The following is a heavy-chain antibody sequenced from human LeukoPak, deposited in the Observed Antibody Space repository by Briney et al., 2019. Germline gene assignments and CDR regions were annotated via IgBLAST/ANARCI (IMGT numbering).Heavy chain of an antibody. V-gene: IGHV4-59*12. Sequence: SETLSLTCTVSGGSISSFYWSWIRQPPGKGLEWIGYMYYRGSTNYNPSLKSRVTISEDTSKNQFSLKLSSVTAADTAVYYCARKEQWLPHDAFDIWGQGTMVTVSS. CDR2: MYYRGST. D-gene: IGHD6-19*01. CDR3: ARKEQWLPHDAFDI. CDR1: GGSISSFY. J-gene: IGHJ3*02.